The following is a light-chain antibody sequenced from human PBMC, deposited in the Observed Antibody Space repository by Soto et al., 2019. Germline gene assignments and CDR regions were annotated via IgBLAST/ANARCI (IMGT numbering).Light chain of an antibody. CDR2: DVS. V-gene: IGKV3-11*01. CDR1: QSISSY. CDR3: QQRSNWTPFT. J-gene: IGKJ4*01. Sequence: EIVLTQSPATLSLSPGERATLSCRASQSISSYLAWYQQKPGQAPRLLIYDVSNRAPGIPARFSGSGSGTDFTLTISSLEPEDFAVYYCQQRSNWTPFTFGGG.